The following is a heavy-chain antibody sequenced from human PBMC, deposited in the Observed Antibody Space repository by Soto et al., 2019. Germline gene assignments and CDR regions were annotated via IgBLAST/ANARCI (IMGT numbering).Heavy chain of an antibody. J-gene: IGHJ5*02. CDR2: IFHSGST. CDR3: ARGVSAGHWFDP. V-gene: IGHV4-31*03. D-gene: IGHD1-26*01. Sequence: QVQLQESGPGLLKPSQTLSLTCNVSNGYINSGGFYWSWIRQHPGKGLEWIGYIFHSGSTLYNPSLSSRVSISADTAKNPLSLSLSSVTVADTAVYYCARGVSAGHWFDPWGQGILVTVSS. CDR1: NGYINSGGFY.